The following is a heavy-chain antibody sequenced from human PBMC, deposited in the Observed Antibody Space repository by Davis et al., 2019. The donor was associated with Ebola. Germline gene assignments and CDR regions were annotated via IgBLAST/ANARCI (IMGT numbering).Heavy chain of an antibody. J-gene: IGHJ4*02. CDR1: GFTLSSYN. CDR3: AKRGPYCSAAFCHWYFDT. Sequence: GESLKISCAASGFTLSSYNMNWVRQVPGKGLVWVSRINPDGSFTDYADSVKGRFSISRDSTSNTLYLQMNGLRAEDTAIYYCAKRGPYCSAAFCHWYFDTWGQGTLVTVSS. D-gene: IGHD2-15*01. CDR2: INPDGSFT. V-gene: IGHV3-74*01.